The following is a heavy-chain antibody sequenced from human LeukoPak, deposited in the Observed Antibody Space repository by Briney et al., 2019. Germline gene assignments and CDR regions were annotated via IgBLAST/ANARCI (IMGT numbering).Heavy chain of an antibody. J-gene: IGHJ4*02. Sequence: PGGSLRLSCAASGFTLSSYWMSWVRQAPGKGLEWVANIKQDGSEKYYVDSVKGRFTISRDNAKNSLYLQMNSLRAEDTAVYYCAVSYGDSTSFDYWGQGTLVTVSS. CDR3: AVSYGDSTSFDY. CDR1: GFTLSSYW. V-gene: IGHV3-7*03. CDR2: IKQDGSEK. D-gene: IGHD4-17*01.